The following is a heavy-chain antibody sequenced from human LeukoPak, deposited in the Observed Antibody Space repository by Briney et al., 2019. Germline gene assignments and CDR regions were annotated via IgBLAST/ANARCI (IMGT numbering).Heavy chain of an antibody. CDR2: ISGSGLTT. D-gene: IGHD6-13*01. CDR3: AKGDSSSWVVDY. V-gene: IGHV3-23*01. J-gene: IGHJ4*02. CDR1: GFTFSSFA. Sequence: GGSLILSCAASGFTFSSFAMNWVRQAPGKGLEWVSAISGSGLTTYYAYSAKGRFTISRDNSKNTLYLQMNSLRAEDTAVYYCAKGDSSSWVVDYWGQGTLVTVSS.